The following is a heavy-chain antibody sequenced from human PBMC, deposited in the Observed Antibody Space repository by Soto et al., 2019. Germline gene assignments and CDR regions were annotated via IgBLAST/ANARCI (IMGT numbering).Heavy chain of an antibody. J-gene: IGHJ3*02. Sequence: QVQLQESGPGLVKPSQTLSLTCTVSGGSISSGGYYWSWIRQHPGKGLEWIGYIYYSGSTYYNPSLNSRVTRSVYTSKNHFALKLSSVTAADTAVYYCARRWLSTVLLQDAFDIWGLGTMVTVSS. D-gene: IGHD2-15*01. CDR3: ARRWLSTVLLQDAFDI. V-gene: IGHV4-31*03. CDR2: IYYSGST. CDR1: GGSISSGGYY.